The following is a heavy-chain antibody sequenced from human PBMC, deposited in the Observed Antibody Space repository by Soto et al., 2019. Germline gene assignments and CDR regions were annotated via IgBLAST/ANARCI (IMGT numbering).Heavy chain of an antibody. D-gene: IGHD3-3*01. Sequence: ASVKVSCKASGYTFTSYGISWVREAPGQGLEWMGWISAYNGNTNYAQKLQGRVTMTTDTSTSTAYMELRSLRSDDTAVYYCARDRYYDFWSGYYEFDPWGQGTLVTVSS. V-gene: IGHV1-18*04. CDR3: ARDRYYDFWSGYYEFDP. CDR1: GYTFTSYG. CDR2: ISAYNGNT. J-gene: IGHJ5*02.